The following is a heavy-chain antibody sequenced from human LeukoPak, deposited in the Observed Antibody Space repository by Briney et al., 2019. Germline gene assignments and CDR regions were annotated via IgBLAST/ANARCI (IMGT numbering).Heavy chain of an antibody. J-gene: IGHJ4*02. CDR1: GFTFTSYS. D-gene: IGHD1-7*01. CDR2: TSDRGDYT. CDR3: ARKAQYNGHYPLDY. V-gene: IGHV3-23*01. Sequence: GGSLRLSCAASGFTFTSYSMSWARQAPGKGLEWVSGTSDRGDYTYYADSVKGRFTISRDSSKNTLFLQMNSLRAEDTALYFCARKAQYNGHYPLDYWGQGTLVTVSS.